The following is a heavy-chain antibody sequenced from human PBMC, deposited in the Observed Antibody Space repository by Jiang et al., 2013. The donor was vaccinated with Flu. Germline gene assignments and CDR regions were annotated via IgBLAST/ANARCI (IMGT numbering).Heavy chain of an antibody. Sequence: RQMPGKGLEWMGIIYPGDSDTTYSPSFQGQVTISADESVSTAYLRWSSLKASDTAMYYCARHEAAAGSWRGPSYAFDIWGQGTMVTVSS. CDR3: ARHEAAAGSWRGPSYAFDI. V-gene: IGHV5-51*01. D-gene: IGHD6-13*01. J-gene: IGHJ3*02. CDR2: IYPGDSDT.